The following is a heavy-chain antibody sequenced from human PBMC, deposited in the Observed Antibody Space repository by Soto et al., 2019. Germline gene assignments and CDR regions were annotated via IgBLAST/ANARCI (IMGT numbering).Heavy chain of an antibody. CDR1: GFTFDDYG. J-gene: IGHJ6*02. V-gene: IGHV3-20*04. CDR2: IDWNGGST. Sequence: GGSLRLSCAASGFTFDDYGMSWVRQAPGKGLEWVSGIDWNGGSTGYVDSVKGRFTISRDNAKNSLYLQMDSLRAEDTALYYCARVPHWGLVRGVPYYYGMDVWGQGTTVTVSS. D-gene: IGHD3-10*01. CDR3: ARVPHWGLVRGVPYYYGMDV.